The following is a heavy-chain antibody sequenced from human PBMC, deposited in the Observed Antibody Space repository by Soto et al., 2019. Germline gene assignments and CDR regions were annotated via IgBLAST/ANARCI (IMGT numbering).Heavy chain of an antibody. J-gene: IGHJ4*02. Sequence: EVQLVESGGGLVQPGGSLRLSCAASGFTFTSYWMSWVRQAPGKGLEWVANIKQDGTSKYYADSVKGRFTATRDNGKSSNCLQPVCLRDDDEAVYRCARLRFVFMVWDFESWGQGTLVNVSS. CDR1: GFTFTSYW. V-gene: IGHV3-7*05. D-gene: IGHD3-16*01. CDR2: IKQDGTSK. CDR3: ARLRFVFMVWDFES.